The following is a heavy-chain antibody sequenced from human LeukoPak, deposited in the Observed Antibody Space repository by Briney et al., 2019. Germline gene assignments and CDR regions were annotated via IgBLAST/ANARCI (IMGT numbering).Heavy chain of an antibody. CDR1: GFTFNYFA. CDR3: ARDPIYDSGSHSTSQGMDV. J-gene: IGHJ6*01. V-gene: IGHV3-30-3*01. Sequence: PGRSLRLSCAGSGFTFNYFAIHWVRQAPGKVLEWVAVTSFDGTNKYYADSVRGRFTISRDNSNKTVYLQMNSLRADDTAVYYCARDPIYDSGSHSTSQGMDVWGQGTTVTVSS. D-gene: IGHD3-10*01. CDR2: TSFDGTNK.